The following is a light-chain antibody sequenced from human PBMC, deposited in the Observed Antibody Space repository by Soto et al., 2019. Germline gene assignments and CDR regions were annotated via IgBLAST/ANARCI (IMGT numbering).Light chain of an antibody. CDR3: QQYGSSPRT. J-gene: IGKJ1*01. Sequence: IVMAQSPATPPISPGERATLSCRASQSLNRDLAWYQQKPGQAPRLLIHDASSRATGISDRFTGSGSGTDFTLTITTLEPEDFAVYYCQQYGSSPRTFGLGTKVDIK. CDR1: QSLNRD. CDR2: DAS. V-gene: IGKV3-20*01.